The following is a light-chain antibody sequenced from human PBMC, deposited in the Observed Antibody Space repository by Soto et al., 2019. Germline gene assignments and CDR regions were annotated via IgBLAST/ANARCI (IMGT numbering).Light chain of an antibody. CDR3: QHYNSYSEA. CDR2: KAS. J-gene: IGKJ1*01. V-gene: IGKV1-5*03. Sequence: DIQMTQSPSTLSGYLEARVTITCRASQTISSWLAWYQQKPGKAPKLLIYKASTLKSGVPSRFSGSGSGTEFTLTISSLQPDDFATYYCQHYNSYSEAFGQGTKVDNK. CDR1: QTISSW.